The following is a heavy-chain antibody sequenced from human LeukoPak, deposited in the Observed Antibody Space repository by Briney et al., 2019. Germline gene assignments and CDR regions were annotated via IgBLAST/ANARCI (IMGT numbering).Heavy chain of an antibody. CDR2: FNPNNGGT. V-gene: IGHV1-2*02. Sequence: GAAVKVSCKSSGYTFNGYYMHWVRQAPGQGLEWMGWFNPNNGGTKYAQNFQGRVTMTRDTSISTAYMELDRLRFDDTAVYYCARDSGEVPDYWGQGTLVTVSS. CDR1: GYTFNGYY. CDR3: ARDSGEVPDY. J-gene: IGHJ4*02. D-gene: IGHD3-10*01.